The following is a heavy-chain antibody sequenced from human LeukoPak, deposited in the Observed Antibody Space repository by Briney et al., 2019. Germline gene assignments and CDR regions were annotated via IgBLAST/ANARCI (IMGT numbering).Heavy chain of an antibody. Sequence: GGSLRLSCAASGVAFSGDEMSCGCEAPGEGLGWVSYISSSGSTIYYADSVKGRFTISRDNAKNSLYLQMNSLRADDTAVYYCATSFYGDYVYWGQGTLVTVSS. CDR3: ATSFYGDYVY. V-gene: IGHV3-48*03. CDR2: ISSSGSTI. D-gene: IGHD4-17*01. CDR1: GVAFSGDE. J-gene: IGHJ4*02.